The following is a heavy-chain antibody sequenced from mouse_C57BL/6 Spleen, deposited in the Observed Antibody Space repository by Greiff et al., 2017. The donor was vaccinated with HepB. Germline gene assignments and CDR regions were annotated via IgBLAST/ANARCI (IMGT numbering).Heavy chain of an antibody. CDR1: GYTFTGYW. D-gene: IGHD1-1*02. CDR3: APRWGSDYYAMDY. V-gene: IGHV1-9*01. Sequence: QVQLQQSGAELMKPGASVKLSCKASGYTFTGYWIEWVKQRPGHGLEWIGEIIPGSGSTNYNEKFKGKATFTADTSSNTAYMQLSSLTTEDSAIYYCAPRWGSDYYAMDYWGQGTSVTVSS. J-gene: IGHJ4*01. CDR2: IIPGSGST.